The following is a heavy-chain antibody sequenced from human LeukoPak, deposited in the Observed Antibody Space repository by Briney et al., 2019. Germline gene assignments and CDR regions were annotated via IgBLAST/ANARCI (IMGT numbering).Heavy chain of an antibody. D-gene: IGHD3-10*01. J-gene: IGHJ5*02. V-gene: IGHV1-8*01. CDR3: ARRGSGKNWFDP. CDR2: MNPNSGNT. Sequence: ASVTVSCKASGYTFTSYDINWVRQATGQGLEWMGWMNPNSGNTGYAQKFQGRVTMTRNTSISTAYVELSSLRSEDTAVYYCARRGSGKNWFDPWGQGTLVTVSS. CDR1: GYTFTSYD.